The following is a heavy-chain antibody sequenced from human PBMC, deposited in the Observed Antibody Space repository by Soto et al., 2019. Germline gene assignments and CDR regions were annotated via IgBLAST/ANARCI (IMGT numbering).Heavy chain of an antibody. CDR2: IIPIFGTA. CDR1: GGTFSSYA. CDR3: ARAITGTTLREPYGMDV. Sequence: SVKVSCKASGGTFSSYAMSWVRQAPGQGLEWMRGIIPIFGTANYAQKFQGRVTITADESTSTAYMELSSLRSEDTAVYYCARAITGTTLREPYGMDVWGQGTTVTVSS. J-gene: IGHJ6*02. V-gene: IGHV1-69*13. D-gene: IGHD1-7*01.